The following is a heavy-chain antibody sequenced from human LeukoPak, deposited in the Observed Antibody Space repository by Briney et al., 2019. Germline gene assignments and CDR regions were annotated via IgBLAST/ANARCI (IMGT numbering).Heavy chain of an antibody. CDR3: AKSVRFLENYYYMDV. D-gene: IGHD3-3*01. CDR1: GFSLSNTW. J-gene: IGHJ6*03. Sequence: GESLRLSCAASGFSLSNTWMSWVRQAPGKGLEWVSAISGSGGSTYYADSVKGRFTISRDNSKNTLYLQMSSLRAEDTAVYYCAKSVRFLENYYYMDVWGKGTTVTVSS. V-gene: IGHV3-23*01. CDR2: ISGSGGST.